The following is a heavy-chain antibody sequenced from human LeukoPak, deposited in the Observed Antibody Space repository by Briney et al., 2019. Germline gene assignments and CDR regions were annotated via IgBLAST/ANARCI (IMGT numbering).Heavy chain of an antibody. D-gene: IGHD3-10*01. CDR3: ARASGPFDY. CDR1: GFMFSVYG. J-gene: IGHJ4*02. Sequence: GGSLSLFCVASGFMFSVYGMHWVRQAPGKGLEGVAGIWNDGNNKYYANSVKSRFTISRDNSKNTLYLQMNSLRAEDTAVYSCARASGPFDYWGQGTLATVTS. CDR2: IWNDGNNK. V-gene: IGHV3-33*01.